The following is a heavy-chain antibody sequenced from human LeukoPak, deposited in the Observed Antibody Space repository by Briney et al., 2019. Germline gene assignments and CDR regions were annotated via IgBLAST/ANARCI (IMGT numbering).Heavy chain of an antibody. Sequence: ASVKVSCKASGYTFTTYGISWVRQAPGQGLEWMGWINAYNGNTNYAQKLQGRVTMTTDTSTSTAYMELRSLRSDDTAVYYCARDCGPSGSGSYYSSLNYWGQGTLVTVSS. V-gene: IGHV1-18*01. CDR3: ARDCGPSGSGSYYSSLNY. CDR1: GYTFTTYG. D-gene: IGHD3-10*01. J-gene: IGHJ4*02. CDR2: INAYNGNT.